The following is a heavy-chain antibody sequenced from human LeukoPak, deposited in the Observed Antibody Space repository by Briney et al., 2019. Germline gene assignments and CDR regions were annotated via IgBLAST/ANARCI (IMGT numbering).Heavy chain of an antibody. CDR1: GFTFSSYA. J-gene: IGHJ4*02. V-gene: IGHV3-30-3*01. CDR3: AGDRSSWYPFDY. D-gene: IGHD6-13*01. CDR2: ISYDGSNK. Sequence: GGSLRLSCAASGFTFSSYAMHWVRQAPGKGLEWVAVISYDGSNKYYADSVKGRFTISRDNSKNTLYLQMNSLRAEDTAVYYCAGDRSSWYPFDYWGQGTLITVSS.